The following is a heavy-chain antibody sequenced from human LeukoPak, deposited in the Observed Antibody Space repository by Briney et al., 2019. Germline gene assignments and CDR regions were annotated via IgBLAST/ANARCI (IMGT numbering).Heavy chain of an antibody. J-gene: IGHJ6*02. CDR2: ISAYNGNT. Sequence: ASVKVSCKASGYTFTSYGISWVRQAPGQGLEWMGLISAYNGNTNYAQKLQGRVTMTTDTSTSTAYMELRSLRSDDTAVYYCARASSSWYKSDPGMDVWGQGTTVTVSS. CDR1: GYTFTSYG. D-gene: IGHD6-13*01. CDR3: ARASSSWYKSDPGMDV. V-gene: IGHV1-18*01.